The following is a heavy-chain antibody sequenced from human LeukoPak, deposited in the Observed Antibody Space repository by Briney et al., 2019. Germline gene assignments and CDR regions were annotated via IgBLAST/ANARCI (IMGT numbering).Heavy chain of an antibody. V-gene: IGHV4-4*02. CDR2: IYHTGST. CDR3: AKFSGGTGFVDY. D-gene: IGHD2-15*01. CDR1: GGSISSSDW. Sequence: SETLSLTCAVSGGSISSSDWWTWVRQTPGKRLEWIAEIYHTGSTNYNPSLKSRVTVSIDKSKNQFSLKLSSVTAADTAVYYCAKFSGGTGFVDYWGQGSLVTVSS. J-gene: IGHJ4*02.